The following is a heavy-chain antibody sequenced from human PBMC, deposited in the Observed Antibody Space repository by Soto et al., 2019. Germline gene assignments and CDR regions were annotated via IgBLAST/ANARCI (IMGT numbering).Heavy chain of an antibody. CDR3: ARERLSGHYYRGAFDY. D-gene: IGHD3-10*01. CDR1: GLSVSSNF. CDR2: IYGGGDT. Sequence: ELQLVESGGDLVQPGGSLRLSCAASGLSVSSNFMRWVRQAPGKGLEWVSVIYGGGDTYYADSVKGRFTISRDNSKNTLYLQMNSLRAEDTAVYYCARERLSGHYYRGAFDYWGQGTLVTVSS. V-gene: IGHV3-66*01. J-gene: IGHJ4*02.